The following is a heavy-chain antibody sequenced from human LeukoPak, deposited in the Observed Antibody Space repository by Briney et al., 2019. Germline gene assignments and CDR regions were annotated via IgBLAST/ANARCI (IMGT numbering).Heavy chain of an antibody. CDR3: ARGWNTDY. Sequence: PGGSLRLSCAASEFSVGSNYMTWVRQAPGKGLEWVSLIYSGGSTYYADSVKGRFTISRDDAKNSLYLQMNSLRAEDTAVYYCARGWNTDYWGQGTLVAVSS. D-gene: IGHD1/OR15-1a*01. J-gene: IGHJ4*02. CDR2: IYSGGST. CDR1: EFSVGSNY. V-gene: IGHV3-66*01.